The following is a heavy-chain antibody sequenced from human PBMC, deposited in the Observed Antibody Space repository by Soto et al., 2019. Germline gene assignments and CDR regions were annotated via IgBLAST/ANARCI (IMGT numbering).Heavy chain of an antibody. J-gene: IGHJ3*02. V-gene: IGHV4-59*08. CDR1: GGSISSYY. CDR3: ARLGGYSGYDYDAFDI. Sequence: QVQLQESGPGLVKPSETLSLTCTVSGGSISSYYWSWIRQPPGKGLEWIGYIYYSGSTNYNPSLKRRVTISXDTLKXXFSLTLSSVTAADTAVYYCARLGGYSGYDYDAFDIWGQGTMVTVSS. D-gene: IGHD5-12*01. CDR2: IYYSGST.